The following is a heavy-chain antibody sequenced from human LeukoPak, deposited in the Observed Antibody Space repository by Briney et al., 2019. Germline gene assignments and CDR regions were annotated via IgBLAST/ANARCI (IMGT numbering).Heavy chain of an antibody. J-gene: IGHJ6*02. CDR2: IYYSGST. Sequence: PSETLSLTCTVSGGSIRSYYWSWIRQPPGKGLEWIGYIYYSGSTNYNPSLKSRVTISVDTSKNQFSLKLSSVTAADTAVYYCARAFSRYYGMDVWGQGTTVTVSS. CDR3: ARAFSRYYGMDV. CDR1: GGSIRSYY. V-gene: IGHV4-59*01. D-gene: IGHD3-3*02.